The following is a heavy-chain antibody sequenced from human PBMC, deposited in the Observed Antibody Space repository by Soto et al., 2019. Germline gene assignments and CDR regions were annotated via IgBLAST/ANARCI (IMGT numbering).Heavy chain of an antibody. CDR2: ISSDGGDK. CDR1: GFTFNMYA. V-gene: IGHV3-30-3*01. Sequence: VGSLRLSCAASGFTFNMYAIHWVRQAPGKGLEWVAVISSDGGDKYHADSVKGRFTVSRDNSKNTVYLQMNSLRAEDTAVYYCARDSDMGAAGYYFDYWGQGTLVTVSS. CDR3: ARDSDMGAAGYYFDY. D-gene: IGHD6-13*01. J-gene: IGHJ4*02.